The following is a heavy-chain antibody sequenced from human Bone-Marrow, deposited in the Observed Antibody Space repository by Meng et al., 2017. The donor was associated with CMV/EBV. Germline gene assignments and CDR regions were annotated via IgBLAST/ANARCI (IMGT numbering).Heavy chain of an antibody. Sequence: GSLRLSCTVSGDSISSSGYYWGWIRQPPGKGLEWIGSIYYSGRTYYNPSLKSRVTISVDTSKNQFSLKLNSVTAADTAVYYCARDLGGSSGWNTHVDYWGQGTLVTVSS. CDR2: IYYSGRT. CDR3: ARDLGGSSGWNTHVDY. V-gene: IGHV4-39*07. CDR1: GDSISSSGYY. J-gene: IGHJ4*02. D-gene: IGHD6-19*01.